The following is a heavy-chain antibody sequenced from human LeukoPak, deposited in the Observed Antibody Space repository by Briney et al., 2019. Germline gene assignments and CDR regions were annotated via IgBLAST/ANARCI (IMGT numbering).Heavy chain of an antibody. V-gene: IGHV1-24*01. CDR3: ARDDSHGYSSGWYPFYYYYYGMDV. J-gene: IGHJ6*04. Sequence: ASVKVSCKVSGYTLTELSMHWVRQAPGKGLEWMGGFDPEDGETIYAQKFQGRVTMTEDTSTDTAYMELSSLRSEDTAVYYCARDDSHGYSSGWYPFYYYYYGMDVWGKGTTVTVSS. CDR2: FDPEDGET. D-gene: IGHD6-19*01. CDR1: GYTLTELS.